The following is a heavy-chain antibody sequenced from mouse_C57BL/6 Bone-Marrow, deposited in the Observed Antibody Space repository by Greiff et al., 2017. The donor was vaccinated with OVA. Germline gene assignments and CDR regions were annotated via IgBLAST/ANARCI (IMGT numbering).Heavy chain of an antibody. CDR3: ARYPYYYGSSYDYYAMDY. Sequence: EVQRVESGPELVKPGASVKIPCKASGYTFTDYNMDWVKQSHGKSLEWIGDINPNNGGTIYNQKFKGKATLTVDKSSSTAYMELRSLTSEDTAVYYCARYPYYYGSSYDYYAMDYWGQGTSVTVSS. V-gene: IGHV1-18*01. CDR2: INPNNGGT. J-gene: IGHJ4*01. CDR1: GYTFTDYN. D-gene: IGHD1-1*01.